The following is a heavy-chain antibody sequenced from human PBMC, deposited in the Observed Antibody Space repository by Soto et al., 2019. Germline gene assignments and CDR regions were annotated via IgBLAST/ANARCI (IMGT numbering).Heavy chain of an antibody. V-gene: IGHV3-21*01. J-gene: IGHJ6*02. CDR2: ISSSSAYI. CDR1: GFTFHTYT. CDR3: ARDRKLGPGPNYYYYGMDV. Sequence: LRLSCAASGFTFHTYTMNWVRQAPGKGLEWVSSISSSSAYIYYADSVKGRFTISRDNAKDSLFLQMNGLRAEDTAVYYCARDRKLGPGPNYYYYGMDVWGQGTTVTVSS.